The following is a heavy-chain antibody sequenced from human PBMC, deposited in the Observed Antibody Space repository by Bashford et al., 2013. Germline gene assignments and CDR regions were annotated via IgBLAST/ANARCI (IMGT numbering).Heavy chain of an antibody. J-gene: IGHJ4*02. CDR2: IHSSGSR. CDR3: AREYSGTYLRFDY. D-gene: IGHD1-26*01. V-gene: IGHV4-30-4*01. Sequence: WIRQPPGKGLEWIGYIHSSGSRYYNPSLRSRATISTDTSDNQFSLRLSSVTAADTAVYYCAREYSGTYLRFDYWGQGTLVTVSS.